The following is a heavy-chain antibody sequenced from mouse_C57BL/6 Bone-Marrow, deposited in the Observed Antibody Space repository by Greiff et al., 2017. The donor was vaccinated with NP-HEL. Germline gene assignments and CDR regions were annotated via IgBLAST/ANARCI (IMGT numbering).Heavy chain of an antibody. Sequence: EVQGVESGGGLVQPGGSLKLSCAASGFTFSDYYMYWVRQTPEKRLEWVAYISNGSGSTYYPDTVKCRFTNSRDNAKNTLYLKMSRLKSEDTAMYYCARQVRGYAMDYWGQGTSVTVSS. CDR1: GFTFSDYY. J-gene: IGHJ4*01. CDR2: ISNGSGST. V-gene: IGHV5-12*01. CDR3: ARQVRGYAMDY. D-gene: IGHD2-14*01.